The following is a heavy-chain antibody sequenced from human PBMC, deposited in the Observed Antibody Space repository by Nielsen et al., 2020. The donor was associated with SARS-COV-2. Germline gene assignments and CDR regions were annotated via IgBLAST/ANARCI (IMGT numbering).Heavy chain of an antibody. Sequence: WIRQPPGKGLEWVSGISWNSGSIGYADSVKGRFTISRDNAKNSLYLQMNSLRAEDTALYYCAKDIRRGDMKGSSSQPYYYYYYGMDVWGQGTTVTVSS. D-gene: IGHD6-13*01. CDR2: ISWNSGSI. CDR3: AKDIRRGDMKGSSSQPYYYYYYGMDV. V-gene: IGHV3-9*01. J-gene: IGHJ6*02.